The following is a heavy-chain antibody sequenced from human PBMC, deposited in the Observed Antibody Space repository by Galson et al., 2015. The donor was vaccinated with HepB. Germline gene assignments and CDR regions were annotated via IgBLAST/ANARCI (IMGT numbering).Heavy chain of an antibody. CDR2: ISGRGISA. Sequence: SLRLSCAASGFTFSNYAMSWVRQAPGKGLEWVSGISGRGISAYYADSVKGRFTISRDNAKNSLYLQMNSLRDEDTAVYYCARWGSIAVAAPRNAFDIWGQGTMVTVSS. D-gene: IGHD6-19*01. V-gene: IGHV3-23*01. CDR3: ARWGSIAVAAPRNAFDI. CDR1: GFTFSNYA. J-gene: IGHJ3*02.